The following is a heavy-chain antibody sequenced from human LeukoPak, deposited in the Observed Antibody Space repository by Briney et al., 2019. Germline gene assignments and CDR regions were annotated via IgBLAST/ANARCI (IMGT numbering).Heavy chain of an antibody. J-gene: IGHJ5*02. V-gene: IGHV1-69*04. CDR3: ARGYGDYRKSSWFDP. CDR1: GGTFSSYA. Sequence: GSSVKVSCKASGGTFSSYAISWVRQAPGQGLEWMGRIIPILGIANYAQKFQGRVTITADKSTSTAYMELSSLRSEDTAVYYCARGYGDYRKSSWFDPWGQGTLVTVSP. CDR2: IIPILGIA. D-gene: IGHD4-17*01.